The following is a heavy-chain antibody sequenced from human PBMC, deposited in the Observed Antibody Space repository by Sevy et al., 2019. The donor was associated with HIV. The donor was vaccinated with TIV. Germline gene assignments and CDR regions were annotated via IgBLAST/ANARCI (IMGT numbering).Heavy chain of an antibody. J-gene: IGHJ6*02. CDR1: GDSISGYY. D-gene: IGHD6-6*01. Sequence: SETLSLTCTVSGDSISGYYWSWIWQPPGKGLEWIGYIYYSGRTNYNPSLKSRVTISEDRSKNQLSLKLTSVTAADTVVYYCARQFQEYYYGVDVWGQGTMVTVSS. CDR3: ARQFQEYYYGVDV. V-gene: IGHV4-59*01. CDR2: IYYSGRT.